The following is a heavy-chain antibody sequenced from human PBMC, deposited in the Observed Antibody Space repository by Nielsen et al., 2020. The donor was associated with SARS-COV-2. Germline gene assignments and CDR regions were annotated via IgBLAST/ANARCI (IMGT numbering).Heavy chain of an antibody. CDR1: GFTFDDYA. J-gene: IGHJ6*02. Sequence: GGSLRLSCAASGFTFDDYAMHWVRQAPGKGLEWVSGISWNSGSIGYVDSVKGRFTISRDNAKNSLYLQMNSLKAEDTALYYCAKDSDGMDVWGQGTTVTVSS. CDR2: ISWNSGSI. V-gene: IGHV3-9*01. CDR3: AKDSDGMDV.